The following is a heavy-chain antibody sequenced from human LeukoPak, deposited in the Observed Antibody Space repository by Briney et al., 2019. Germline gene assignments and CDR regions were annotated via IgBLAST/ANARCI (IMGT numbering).Heavy chain of an antibody. CDR3: ARVYETNGYLY. D-gene: IGHD3-22*01. CDR2: ISYDGSNK. J-gene: IGHJ4*02. CDR1: GFTFSSYA. Sequence: GGSLRLSCAASGFTFSSYAMHWVRQAPGKGLEWVAVISYDGSNKYYADSVKGRFTISRDNAKNTVYLQMNSLRVEDTAVYYCARVYETNGYLYWGQGSLVTVSS. V-gene: IGHV3-30-3*01.